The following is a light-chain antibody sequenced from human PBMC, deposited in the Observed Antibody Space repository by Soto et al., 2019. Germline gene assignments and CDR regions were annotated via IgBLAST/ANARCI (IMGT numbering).Light chain of an antibody. J-gene: IGKJ1*01. CDR2: GAS. Sequence: EILITQSPATLSVSPGERDTLSCRASQSVSSNLAWYQQKPGQAPRLLIYGASTRATGIPARFSGSGSGTEFTLTISSLQSEDFAVYYCQQYNNWPQTLGTGTKVDIK. CDR3: QQYNNWPQT. CDR1: QSVSSN. V-gene: IGKV3-15*01.